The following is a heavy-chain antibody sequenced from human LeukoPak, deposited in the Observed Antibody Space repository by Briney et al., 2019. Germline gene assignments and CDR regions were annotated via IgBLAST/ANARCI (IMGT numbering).Heavy chain of an antibody. CDR2: TNTNTGNS. CDR1: GYTFTRYA. Sequence: ASVKVSCKASGYTFTRYAMNWVRQAPGQGLEWMGWTNTNTGNSKYAQGFTGRFVFSLDTSISTAYLQISSLKAEDTAVYYCARGDYYESSGYSTPVPVLYWGQGTLVTVSS. V-gene: IGHV7-4-1*02. CDR3: ARGDYYESSGYSTPVPVLY. J-gene: IGHJ4*02. D-gene: IGHD3-22*01.